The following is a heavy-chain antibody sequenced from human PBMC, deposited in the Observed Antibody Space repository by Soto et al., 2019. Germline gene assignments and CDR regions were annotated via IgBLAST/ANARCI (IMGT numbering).Heavy chain of an antibody. J-gene: IGHJ4*02. CDR3: AAGNLARVGVPGGAAY. Sequence: ASVKVSFKASGYTFTSYAMHWLRQAPGQRLEWMGWINAGNGNTKYSQNFQERVTITRDVSTSTGYMELSSLRSDDTAVYYCAAGNLARVGVPGGAAYWGQGTLVTVPQ. D-gene: IGHD2-2*01. V-gene: IGHV1-3*01. CDR1: GYTFTSYA. CDR2: INAGNGNT.